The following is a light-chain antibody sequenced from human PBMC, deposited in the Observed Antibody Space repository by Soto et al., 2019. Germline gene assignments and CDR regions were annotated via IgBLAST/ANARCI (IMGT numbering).Light chain of an antibody. J-gene: IGKJ1*01. CDR1: QSLLHSDGYNY. CDR2: LGS. V-gene: IGKV2-28*01. Sequence: DIVMTQSPLSLPVTPGEPASISCRSSQSLLHSDGYNYLDRYLQKPGQSPQLLIYLGSNRASGVPDRFSGSGSGTDFTLKISRVEAEDVGIYYCMQALQARTFGQGTKVDIK. CDR3: MQALQART.